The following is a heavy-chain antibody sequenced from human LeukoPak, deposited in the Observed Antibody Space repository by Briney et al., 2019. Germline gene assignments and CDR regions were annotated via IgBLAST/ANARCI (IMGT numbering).Heavy chain of an antibody. CDR3: ARDRVWDGVIAAAPRVDY. Sequence: PSETLSLTCTVSGNSISSGDNYWSWIRQPAGKGLEWIGRIYTSGSTNYNPSLKSRVTMSVDTSKNQFSLKLSSVTAADTAVYYCARDRVWDGVIAAAPRVDYWGQGTLVTVSS. D-gene: IGHD6-13*01. CDR2: IYTSGST. CDR1: GNSISSGDNY. J-gene: IGHJ4*02. V-gene: IGHV4-61*02.